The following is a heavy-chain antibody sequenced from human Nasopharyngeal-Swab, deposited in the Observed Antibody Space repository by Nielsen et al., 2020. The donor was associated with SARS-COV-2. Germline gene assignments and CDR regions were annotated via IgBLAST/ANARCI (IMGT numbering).Heavy chain of an antibody. CDR3: AKGRVDYYYDSSGYRTSYYYGMDV. D-gene: IGHD3-22*01. Sequence: GESLKISCAASGFTFSSYAMSWVRQAPGKGLEWVSAISGSGGSTYYADSVKGRFTISRDNSKNTLYLQMNSLRAEDTAVYYCAKGRVDYYYDSSGYRTSYYYGMDVWGQGTTVTVSS. CDR2: ISGSGGST. J-gene: IGHJ6*02. V-gene: IGHV3-23*01. CDR1: GFTFSSYA.